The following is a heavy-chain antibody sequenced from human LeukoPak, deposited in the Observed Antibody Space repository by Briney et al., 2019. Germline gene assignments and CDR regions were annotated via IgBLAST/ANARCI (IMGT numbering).Heavy chain of an antibody. D-gene: IGHD1-26*01. CDR2: IKHDGSEK. CDR3: AKDRTVGASYWYFDL. V-gene: IGHV3-7*01. J-gene: IGHJ2*01. CDR1: GFTFSTYW. Sequence: GGSLRLSCAASGFTFSTYWMSWVRQAPGKGLEWVANIKHDGSEKYYVDSVKGRFTISRDNAKNSLYLQMNSLRAEDTAVYYCAKDRTVGASYWYFDLWGRGTLVTVSS.